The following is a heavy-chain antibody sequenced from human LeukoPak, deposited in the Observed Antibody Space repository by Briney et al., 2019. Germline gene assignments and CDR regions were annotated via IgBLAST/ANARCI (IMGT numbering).Heavy chain of an antibody. V-gene: IGHV3-53*01. CDR3: ARGRFSGPDDY. Sequence: GESLKISCAVSEFSVSSNYMNWVRQAPGKGLEWVSVIYSGGATYYADSVRGRFTISRDNSKNMVSLQMTSLGAEDTAVYYCARGRFSGPDDYWGQGTLVTVSS. D-gene: IGHD6-19*01. CDR1: EFSVSSNY. CDR2: IYSGGAT. J-gene: IGHJ4*02.